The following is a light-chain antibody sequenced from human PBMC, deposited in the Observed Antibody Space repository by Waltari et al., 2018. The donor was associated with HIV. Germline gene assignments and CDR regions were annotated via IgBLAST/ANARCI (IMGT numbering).Light chain of an antibody. CDR1: SSNIGAGYD. CDR2: GNI. Sequence: QSVLTQPPSVSGAPGQRVTISCPGSSSNIGAGYDVPWYQPLPGTAPKLLINGNINRPSGVPDRFSDSKSGTSASLAITGLQAEDEADYYCQSYDSSLSGSIFGGGTKLTVL. CDR3: QSYDSSLSGSI. J-gene: IGLJ2*01. V-gene: IGLV1-40*01.